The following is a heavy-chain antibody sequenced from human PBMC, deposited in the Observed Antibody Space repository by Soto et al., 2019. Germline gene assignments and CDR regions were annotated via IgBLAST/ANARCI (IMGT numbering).Heavy chain of an antibody. CDR3: ARDQAGMTTIL. Sequence: SETLSLTCTVSGGSINSGGYYWSWIRQHPGKGLEWIGYIYYSGNTYYNPSLKSRVTISVDTSKNQFSLKLSSVTAADTAVYYCARDQAGMTTILWGKGTLVTVSS. D-gene: IGHD4-4*01. CDR1: GGSINSGGYY. CDR2: IYYSGNT. V-gene: IGHV4-31*03. J-gene: IGHJ4*02.